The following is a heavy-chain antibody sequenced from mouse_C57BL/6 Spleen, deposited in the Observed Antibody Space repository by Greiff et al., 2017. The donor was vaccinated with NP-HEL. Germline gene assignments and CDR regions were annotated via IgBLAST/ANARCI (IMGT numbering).Heavy chain of an antibody. D-gene: IGHD1-1*01. CDR1: GYAFSSYW. Sequence: VQLQQSGAELVKPGASVKISCKASGYAFSSYWMNWVKQRPGKGLEWIGQIYPGDGDTNYNGKFKGKATLTADKSSSTAYMQLSSLISEDSAVYFCARDGSSLYAMDYWGQGTSVTVSS. CDR3: ARDGSSLYAMDY. J-gene: IGHJ4*01. V-gene: IGHV1-80*01. CDR2: IYPGDGDT.